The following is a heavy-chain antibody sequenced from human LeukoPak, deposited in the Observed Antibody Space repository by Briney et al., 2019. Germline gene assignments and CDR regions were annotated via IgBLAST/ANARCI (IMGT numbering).Heavy chain of an antibody. Sequence: ASVKVSCRASGYTFTCYGISRVRQAPGQGLEWMGWISGYKGNTHYTQDFQGRVIMTTDISTNTAYMELRSLRSDDTAVYYCARDRGLGCTCGIFDYWGQGTPVTVSS. CDR1: GYTFTCYG. J-gene: IGHJ4*02. CDR3: ARDRGLGCTCGIFDY. V-gene: IGHV1-18*01. CDR2: ISGYKGNT. D-gene: IGHD2-8*02.